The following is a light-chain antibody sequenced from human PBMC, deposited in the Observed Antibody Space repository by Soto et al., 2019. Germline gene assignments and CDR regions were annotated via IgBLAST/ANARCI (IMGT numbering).Light chain of an antibody. CDR2: AAS. V-gene: IGKV3-20*01. CDR3: QQYGSSPIT. CDR1: QSVSSN. J-gene: IGKJ5*01. Sequence: EIVMTQSPATLSVSPGERVTLSCRVSQSVSSNLAWYQQKPGQAPRLLIYAASTRASGIPVRFSGSGSGTDFTLTISRLEPEDFAVYYCQQYGSSPITFGQGTRLEIK.